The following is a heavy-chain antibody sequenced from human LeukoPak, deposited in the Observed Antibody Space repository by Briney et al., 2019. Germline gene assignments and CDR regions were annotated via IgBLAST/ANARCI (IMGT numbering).Heavy chain of an antibody. CDR2: IYSSGSN. CDR1: GGSFSGYY. V-gene: IGHV4-59*01. CDR3: ARGGGYNYGYFDY. J-gene: IGHJ4*02. Sequence: SETLSLTCAVYGGSFSGYYWSWIRQPPGKGLEWIGYIYSSGSNNHNPSLKSRVTISVDTSKNQFSLKLSSVTAADTAAYYCARGGGYNYGYFDYWGQGILVTVSS. D-gene: IGHD5-18*01.